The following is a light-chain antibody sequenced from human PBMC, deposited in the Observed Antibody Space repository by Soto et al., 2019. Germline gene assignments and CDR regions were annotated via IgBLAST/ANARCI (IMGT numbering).Light chain of an antibody. CDR1: RSLQTW. CDR2: QAS. J-gene: IGKJ4*01. V-gene: IGKV1-5*03. Sequence: IQMTQSPSTLSASVGDRVTITFLASRSLQTWLAWYQQKPGKVPKLLIYQASSLQNGVPARFIGSGSGTEFTLTISGLQPDDFATYYCQQYKSYSLTFGGGTKVDIK. CDR3: QQYKSYSLT.